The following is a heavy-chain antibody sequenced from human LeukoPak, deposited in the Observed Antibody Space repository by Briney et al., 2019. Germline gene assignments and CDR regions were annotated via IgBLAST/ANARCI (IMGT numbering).Heavy chain of an antibody. CDR3: TREYWGSSFDY. CDR2: INSDGSST. J-gene: IGHJ4*02. V-gene: IGHV3-74*01. D-gene: IGHD7-27*01. CDR1: GFTYSSYG. Sequence: GGSLRLSCAAPGFTYSSYGMHWVRQVPGKGLVWVSRINSDGSSTTYADSVKGRFTISRDNAKNTLYLQMNSLRAEDTAVYYCTREYWGSSFDYWGQGTLVSVSS.